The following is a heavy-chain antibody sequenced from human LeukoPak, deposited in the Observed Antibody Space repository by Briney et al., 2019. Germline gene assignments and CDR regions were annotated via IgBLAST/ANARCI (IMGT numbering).Heavy chain of an antibody. CDR3: ARGHYSYGYSG. CDR2: IYHSGST. CDR1: GGSISSGGYS. D-gene: IGHD5-18*01. Sequence: SQTLSLTCAVSGGSISSGGYSWSWIRPPPGKGLEWIGYIYHSGSTYYNPSLKSRVTISVDRSKNQFSLKLSSVTAADTAVYYCARGHYSYGYSGWGQGTLVTVSS. J-gene: IGHJ4*02. V-gene: IGHV4-30-2*01.